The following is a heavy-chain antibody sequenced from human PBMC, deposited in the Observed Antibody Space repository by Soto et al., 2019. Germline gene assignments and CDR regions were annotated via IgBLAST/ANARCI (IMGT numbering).Heavy chain of an antibody. V-gene: IGHV4-59*08. Sequence: QVQLQESGPGLVKPSETLSLTCTVSGGSISSYYWSWIRQPPGKGLEWIGYIYYSGSTNYNPSLTIRLTISVDTSKNQFSLKLSSVTAADTAVYYFARRWGRTFDYWGQGTLVTVSS. CDR2: IYYSGST. D-gene: IGHD7-27*01. J-gene: IGHJ4*02. CDR1: GGSISSYY. CDR3: ARRWGRTFDY.